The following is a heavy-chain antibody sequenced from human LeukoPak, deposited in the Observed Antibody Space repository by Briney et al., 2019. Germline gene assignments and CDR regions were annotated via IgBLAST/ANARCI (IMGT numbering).Heavy chain of an antibody. CDR3: ARDPYYYDTSGRSYYYYGMDV. V-gene: IGHV3-48*03. Sequence: PGGSLRLSCAASGFTFSSYEMNWVRQAPGKGLEWVSHISSSGSTIYYADSVKGRFTISRDNAKNSLSLQMNSLRAEDTAVYYCARDPYYYDTSGRSYYYYGMDVWGQGTTVAVSS. D-gene: IGHD3-22*01. J-gene: IGHJ6*02. CDR1: GFTFSSYE. CDR2: ISSSGSTI.